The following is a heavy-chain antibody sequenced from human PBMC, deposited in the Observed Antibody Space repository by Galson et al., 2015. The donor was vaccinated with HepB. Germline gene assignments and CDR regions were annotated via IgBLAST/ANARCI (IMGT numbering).Heavy chain of an antibody. CDR1: GGTFSSYA. D-gene: IGHD6-13*01. CDR3: ARVWAGIAAAYKPGYFDY. V-gene: IGHV1-69*06. J-gene: IGHJ4*02. CDR2: IIPIFGTA. Sequence: SVKVSCKASGGTFSSYAISWVRQAPGQGLEWMGGIIPIFGTANYAQKFQGRVTITADKSTSTAYMELSSLRSEDTAVYYCARVWAGIAAAYKPGYFDYWGQGTLVTVSS.